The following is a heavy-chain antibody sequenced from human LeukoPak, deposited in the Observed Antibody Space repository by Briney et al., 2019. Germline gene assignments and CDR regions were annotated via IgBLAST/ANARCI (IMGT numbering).Heavy chain of an antibody. Sequence: GGSLRLSCAASGFTFSDYYMSWIRQAPGKGLECVSYISSSSSYTNYADSVKGRFTISRDNAKNSLYLQMNSLRAEDTAVYYCARASPGIAAAGTDYWGQGTLVTVSS. CDR2: ISSSSSYT. V-gene: IGHV3-11*05. CDR3: ARASPGIAAAGTDY. CDR1: GFTFSDYY. J-gene: IGHJ4*02. D-gene: IGHD6-13*01.